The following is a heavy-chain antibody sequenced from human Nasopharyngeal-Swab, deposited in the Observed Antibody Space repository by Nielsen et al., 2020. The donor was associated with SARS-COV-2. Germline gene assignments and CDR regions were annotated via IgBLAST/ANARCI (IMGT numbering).Heavy chain of an antibody. D-gene: IGHD6-13*01. J-gene: IGHJ4*02. Sequence: SETLSLTCTVSGGSIRSSTYYCAWIRQPPGKGLEWIGSIYYGGSTYYNPSLKSRVTISVDTSKNQFSLKLSSVTAADTAVYYCATLSSSWYEYYFDYWGQGTLVTVSS. CDR3: ATLSSSWYEYYFDY. V-gene: IGHV4-39*01. CDR2: IYYGGST. CDR1: GGSIRSSTYY.